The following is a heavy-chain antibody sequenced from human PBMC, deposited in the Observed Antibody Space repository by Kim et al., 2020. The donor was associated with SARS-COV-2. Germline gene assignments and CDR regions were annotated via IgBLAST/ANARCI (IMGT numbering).Heavy chain of an antibody. CDR1: GLSFSTYW. CDR3: ARKAMWEPKRQSDAFDI. J-gene: IGHJ3*02. V-gene: IGHV3-74*01. CDR2: IKSDGSST. Sequence: GGSLRLSCVASGLSFSTYWMHWVRQAPGKGLVWVSRIKSDGSSTSYADSVKGRFTISRDNAKNTLDLQMNSLRAEDTAIYYCARKAMWEPKRQSDAFDIWGNRTMVNVSS. D-gene: IGHD1-26*01.